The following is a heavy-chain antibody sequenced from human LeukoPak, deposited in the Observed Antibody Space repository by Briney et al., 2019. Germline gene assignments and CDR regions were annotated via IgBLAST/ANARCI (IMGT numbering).Heavy chain of an antibody. CDR1: GFTFSRYA. CDR3: TTVRGPTLQTCYFDY. V-gene: IGHV3-30-3*01. CDR2: ISYDGSNI. J-gene: IGHJ4*02. Sequence: PGRSLRLSCAASGFTFSRYAMHWVRQAPGKGLEWVAVISYDGSNIYNADSVKGRFSISRDNSKNTLYLQMNSLRAEDTAVYYCTTVRGPTLQTCYFDYWGQGTLVTVSS.